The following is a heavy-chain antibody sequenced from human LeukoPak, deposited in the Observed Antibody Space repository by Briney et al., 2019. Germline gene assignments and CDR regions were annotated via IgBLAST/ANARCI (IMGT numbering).Heavy chain of an antibody. D-gene: IGHD6-19*01. Sequence: GGCRRLSRAVSGFTASRYAMSWVRPVQGGGLEWVSAISGSGGSTYYADSIKGRFTTSRDNSKTTPYLQMNSLRAEHTAVYYCAKVSNSSGDSDYSGQR. V-gene: IGHV3-23*01. CDR1: GFTASRYA. CDR3: AKVSNSSGDSDY. CDR2: ISGSGGST. J-gene: IGHJ4*02.